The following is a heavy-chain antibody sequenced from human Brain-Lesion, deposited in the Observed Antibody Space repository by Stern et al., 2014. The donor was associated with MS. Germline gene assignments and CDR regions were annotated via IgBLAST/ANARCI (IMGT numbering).Heavy chain of an antibody. J-gene: IGHJ4*02. CDR2: IYYRGST. CDR1: GGSLSSSSYY. D-gene: IGHD3-10*01. V-gene: IGHV4-39*01. CDR3: AKLWLGELPESPFDY. Sequence: VQLVQSGPGLVKPSETLSLTCTVSGGSLSSSSYYWGWIRQPPGKGLEWIGSIYYRGSTYYNPSLKSRVTISMDTSKNHFSLRLSSVTAADTAVYFCAKLWLGELPESPFDYWGQGTLVTVSS.